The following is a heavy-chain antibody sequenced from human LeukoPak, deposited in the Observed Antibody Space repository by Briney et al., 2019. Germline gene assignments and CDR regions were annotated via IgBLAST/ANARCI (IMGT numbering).Heavy chain of an antibody. J-gene: IGHJ4*02. D-gene: IGHD3-10*01. Sequence: EPSETLSLTCAVYGGSFSGYYWNWIRQPPGKGLEWIGEINHSGSTNYNPSLKSRVTISVDTSKNQFSLKLSSVTAADTAVYYCARDRIYGSGSDHFDYWGQGTLVTVSS. CDR3: ARDRIYGSGSDHFDY. CDR2: INHSGST. CDR1: GGSFSGYY. V-gene: IGHV4-34*01.